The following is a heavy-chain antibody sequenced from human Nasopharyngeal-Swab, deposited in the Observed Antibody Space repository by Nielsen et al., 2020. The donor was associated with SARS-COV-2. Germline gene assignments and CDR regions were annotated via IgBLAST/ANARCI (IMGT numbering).Heavy chain of an antibody. Sequence: GESLKISCKGSGYSFTSYWIGWVRQMPGKGLERMGIIYPGDSDTRYSPSFQGQVTISADKSISTAYLQWSSLKALDTAMYYCARDEGVYSSSSRGAFDIWGQGTMVTVSS. V-gene: IGHV5-51*01. CDR1: GYSFTSYW. CDR3: ARDEGVYSSSSRGAFDI. D-gene: IGHD6-6*01. J-gene: IGHJ3*02. CDR2: IYPGDSDT.